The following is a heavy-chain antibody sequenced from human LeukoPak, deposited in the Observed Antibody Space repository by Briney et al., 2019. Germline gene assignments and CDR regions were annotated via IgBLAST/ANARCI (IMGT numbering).Heavy chain of an antibody. CDR3: ARDDSSGYYPLDY. J-gene: IGHJ4*02. V-gene: IGHV1-69*04. Sequence: SVKVSCKASGGTFSSYAIGWVRQAPGQGLEWRGRIIPILGIANYAQKFQGRVTITADKSTSTAYMELSSLRSEDTAVYYCARDDSSGYYPLDYWGQGTLVTVSS. D-gene: IGHD3-22*01. CDR2: IIPILGIA. CDR1: GGTFSSYA.